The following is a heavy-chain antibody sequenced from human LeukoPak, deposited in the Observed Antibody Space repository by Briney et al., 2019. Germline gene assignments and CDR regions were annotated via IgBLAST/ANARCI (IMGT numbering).Heavy chain of an antibody. V-gene: IGHV1-8*01. CDR3: ARGRGSGHKENWFDP. Sequence: ASVKVSCKASGYTFTTYDIHWVRQATGQGLAWMGWMNPNSGNTGYTQKFQGRVTMTRNTSISTAYMELSSLRSEDTAVHYCARGRGSGHKENWFDPWGQGTLVTVSS. CDR1: GYTFTTYD. CDR2: MNPNSGNT. D-gene: IGHD6-19*01. J-gene: IGHJ5*02.